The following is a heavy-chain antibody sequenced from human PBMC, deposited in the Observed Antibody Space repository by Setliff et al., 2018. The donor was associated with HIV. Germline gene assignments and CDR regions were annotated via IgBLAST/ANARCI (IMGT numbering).Heavy chain of an antibody. CDR2: IYTNGRT. D-gene: IGHD2-21*02. CDR1: GGSISSNSYY. V-gene: IGHV4-61*09. CDR3: ASAGPYCGDDCPYNWLTP. Sequence: SETLSLTCTVSGGSISSNSYYWSWIRQPAGKGLEWIGHIYTNGRTNYNPPLKSRVTISVDPSKNQFSLKLSAVTATDTAVYYCASAGPYCGDDCPYNWLTPWGQGTLVTVSS. J-gene: IGHJ5*02.